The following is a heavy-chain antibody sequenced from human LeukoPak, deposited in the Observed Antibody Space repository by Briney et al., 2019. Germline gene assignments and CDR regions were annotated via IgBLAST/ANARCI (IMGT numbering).Heavy chain of an antibody. V-gene: IGHV4-34*01. CDR3: ARRSAMVRGVPFDY. D-gene: IGHD3-10*01. CDR2: INHSGST. Sequence: SETLSLTCTVSGGSISSYYWSWIRQPPGKGLEWIGEINHSGSTNYNPSLKSRVTISVDTSKNQFSLKLSSVTAADTAVYYCARRSAMVRGVPFDYWGQGTLVTVSS. CDR1: GGSISSYY. J-gene: IGHJ4*02.